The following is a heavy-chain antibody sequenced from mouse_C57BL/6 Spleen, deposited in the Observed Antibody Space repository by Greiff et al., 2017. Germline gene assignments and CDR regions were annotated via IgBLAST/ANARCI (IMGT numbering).Heavy chain of an antibody. V-gene: IGHV3-6*01. J-gene: IGHJ2*01. CDR1: GYSFTSGYY. CDR3: ARGYYGSSSPFDY. Sequence: ESGPGLVKPSQSLSLTCSVTGYSFTSGYYWNWIRQFPGNKLEWMGYISYDGSNNYNPSLKNRISITRDTSKNQFFLKLNSVTTEDTATYYCARGYYGSSSPFDYWGQGTTLTVSS. D-gene: IGHD1-1*01. CDR2: ISYDGSN.